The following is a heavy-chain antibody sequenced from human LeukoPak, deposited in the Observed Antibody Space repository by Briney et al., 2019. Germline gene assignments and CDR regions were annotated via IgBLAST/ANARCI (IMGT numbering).Heavy chain of an antibody. CDR3: ARSSGIVVVSAAMGVDY. D-gene: IGHD2-2*01. CDR2: ISSSTNYI. J-gene: IGHJ4*02. V-gene: IGHV3-21*01. Sequence: PGGSLRLSCAASGFTFSSYSMNWVRQAPGKGLEWVSSISSSTNYIYYADSVKGRFTISRDNAKNSLYLQMNNLRDEDTAVYYCARSSGIVVVSAAMGVDYWGQGTLVTVSS. CDR1: GFTFSSYS.